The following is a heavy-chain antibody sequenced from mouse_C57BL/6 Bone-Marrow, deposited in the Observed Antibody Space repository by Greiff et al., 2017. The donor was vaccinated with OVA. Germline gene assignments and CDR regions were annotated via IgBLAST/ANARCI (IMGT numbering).Heavy chain of an antibody. D-gene: IGHD1-1*02. CDR1: GFSLTSYG. CDR2: IWGVGST. Sequence: VKLQESGPGLVAPSQSLSITCTVSGFSLTSYGVDWVRQSPGKGLEWLGVIWGVGSTNYNSALKSRLSISKDNSKSQVFLKMNSLQTDDTAMYYCARLSTWFAYWGQGTLVTVSA. J-gene: IGHJ3*01. V-gene: IGHV2-6*01. CDR3: ARLSTWFAY.